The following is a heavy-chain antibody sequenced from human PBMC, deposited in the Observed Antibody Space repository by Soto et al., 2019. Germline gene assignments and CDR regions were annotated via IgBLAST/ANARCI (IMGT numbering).Heavy chain of an antibody. D-gene: IGHD1-26*01. Sequence: QVQLQQSGPRLVKPSETLSLTCTVSSGPSSSHNWGWIRQSPGRGLEWIGYVYYTGDTSYNPSLKSRVTISADTSTNNISLTLTSVTAADTAVYYCVRQGIDYLHGLVDVWGQGTTVSVPS. CDR3: VRQGIDYLHGLVDV. V-gene: IGHV4-59*08. CDR2: VYYTGDT. CDR1: SGPSSSHN. J-gene: IGHJ6*02.